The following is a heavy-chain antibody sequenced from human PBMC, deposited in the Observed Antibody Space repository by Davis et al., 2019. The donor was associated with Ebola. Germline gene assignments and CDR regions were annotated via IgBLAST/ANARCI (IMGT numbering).Heavy chain of an antibody. J-gene: IGHJ3*02. D-gene: IGHD3-9*01. V-gene: IGHV5-51*01. CDR3: ASLRRSITGFDDGYHI. CDR1: GNSFSSHW. CDR2: IYTGDYDT. Sequence: GESLKISCKDSGNSFSSHWIGWVRQMPGKGLEWRGLIYTGDYDTRYSPSLRGQVTISADNSIKPAFLHWSSLKASDTAIYSCASLRRSITGFDDGYHIWGQGTIVTVSS.